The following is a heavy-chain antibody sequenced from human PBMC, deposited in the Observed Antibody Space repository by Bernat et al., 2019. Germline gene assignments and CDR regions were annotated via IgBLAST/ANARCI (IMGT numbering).Heavy chain of an antibody. V-gene: IGHV1-69*08. Sequence: QVQLVQSGAEVKKPGSSVIVSCKASGGTFSIFTISWVRQAPGQGLEWMGRIIPSVAVANYTQKFQGRVTITADTSTSTSYMELRSLRSEDTAMYYCARDLPLGFYDGNGYPRPWFDPWGQGTLVTVSS. CDR2: IIPSVAVA. CDR3: ARDLPLGFYDGNGYPRPWFDP. D-gene: IGHD3-22*01. CDR1: GGTFSIFT. J-gene: IGHJ5*02.